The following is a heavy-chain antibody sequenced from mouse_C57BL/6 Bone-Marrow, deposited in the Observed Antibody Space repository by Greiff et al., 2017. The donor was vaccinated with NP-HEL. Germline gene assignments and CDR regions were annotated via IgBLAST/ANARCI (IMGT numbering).Heavy chain of an antibody. CDR2: INPGSGGT. CDR1: GYAFTNYL. Sequence: QVQLQQSGAELVRPGTSVKVSCKASGYAFTNYLIEWVKQRPGQGLEWIGVINPGSGGTNSNEKFKGKATLTADKSSSTAYMQLSSLTSEDSAVYFCARGTGTLDYWGQGTTLTVSS. J-gene: IGHJ2*01. D-gene: IGHD4-1*01. V-gene: IGHV1-54*01. CDR3: ARGTGTLDY.